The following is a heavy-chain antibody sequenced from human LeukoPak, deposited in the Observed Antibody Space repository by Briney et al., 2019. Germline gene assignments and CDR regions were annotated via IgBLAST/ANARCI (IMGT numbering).Heavy chain of an antibody. J-gene: IGHJ4*02. CDR2: INHIGRT. Sequence: PSQTLSLTWAVYGGSFSGYSCSWIRQPPGKGLEWVGGINHIGRTNYNPSLKSRVTISVDTSKNQFSLKLSSVTAADTAVYYCARVPHYYFGYGYFDPWGQGTLVTISS. D-gene: IGHD3-10*01. CDR1: GGSFSGYS. V-gene: IGHV4-34*01. CDR3: ARVPHYYFGYGYFDP.